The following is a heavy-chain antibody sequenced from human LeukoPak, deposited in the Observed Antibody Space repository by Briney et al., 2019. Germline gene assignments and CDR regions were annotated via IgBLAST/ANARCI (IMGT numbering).Heavy chain of an antibody. CDR2: IYYSRTT. CDR3: ASQSRSSSGWYPVWFDP. J-gene: IGHJ5*02. D-gene: IGHD6-19*01. V-gene: IGHV4-39*07. CDR1: GGSIRSSSYY. Sequence: PSETPSLTCAVAGGSIRSSSYYWGWIRQAPGKGLEWIGTIYYSRTTYYNPSLKSRVTISVDTSKNQFSLKLSSGTAADTAVYYCASQSRSSSGWYPVWFDPWGQGTLVTVSS.